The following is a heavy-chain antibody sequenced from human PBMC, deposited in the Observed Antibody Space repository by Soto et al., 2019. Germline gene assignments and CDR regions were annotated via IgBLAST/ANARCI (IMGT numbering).Heavy chain of an antibody. D-gene: IGHD6-13*01. Sequence: GGSLRLSCAASGFTFSSYAMHWVRQAPGKGLEWVAVISYDGSNKYYADSVKGRFTISRDSSKNTLYLQMNSLRAEDTAVYYCARDSPPDSSPDKYYFDYWGQGTLVTVSS. CDR3: ARDSPPDSSPDKYYFDY. J-gene: IGHJ4*02. CDR2: ISYDGSNK. CDR1: GFTFSSYA. V-gene: IGHV3-30-3*01.